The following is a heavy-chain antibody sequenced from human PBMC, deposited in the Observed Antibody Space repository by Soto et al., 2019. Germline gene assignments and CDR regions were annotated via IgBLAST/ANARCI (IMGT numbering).Heavy chain of an antibody. D-gene: IGHD3-16*02. CDR1: GGTFSSYA. J-gene: IGHJ6*02. CDR3: ARDPGDYDYVWGSYRHPTPYGMDV. Sequence: QVQLVQSGAEVKKPGSSVKVSCKASGGTFSSYAISWVRQAPGQALEWMGGIIPIFGTANYAQKFQGRVTITADESTSTAYMELSSLRSEDTAVYYCARDPGDYDYVWGSYRHPTPYGMDVWGQGTTVTVSS. CDR2: IIPIFGTA. V-gene: IGHV1-69*01.